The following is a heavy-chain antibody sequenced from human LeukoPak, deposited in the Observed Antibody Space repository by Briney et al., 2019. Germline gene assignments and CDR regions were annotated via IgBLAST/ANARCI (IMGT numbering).Heavy chain of an antibody. D-gene: IGHD2-15*01. Sequence: GGSLRLSCAASGFSFSGSSVHWVRQSSGRGLEWVGLIDKKDNLYATAYAESVRGRFTISRDDSKDTAFLHMDSLKTEDTALYYCTRDRGTYNWFDPWGQGTVVTVSS. J-gene: IGHJ5*02. V-gene: IGHV3-73*01. CDR1: GFSFSGSS. CDR3: TRDRGTYNWFDP. CDR2: IDKKDNLYAT.